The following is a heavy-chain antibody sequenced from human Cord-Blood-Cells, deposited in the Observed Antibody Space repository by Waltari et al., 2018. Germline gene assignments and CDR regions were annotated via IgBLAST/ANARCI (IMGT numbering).Heavy chain of an antibody. CDR2: IYSGGST. CDR3: ARAIVVVPAANWFDP. V-gene: IGHV3-53*01. D-gene: IGHD2-2*01. CDR1: GFTVSSNY. J-gene: IGHJ5*02. Sequence: EVQLVESGGGLIQPGGSLRLSCAASGFTVSSNYRSWGGQAPGKGLEWVSGIYSGGSTYYADSVKGRFTLSGDNSKNTLYLQMNSLRAEDTAVYYCARAIVVVPAANWFDPWGQGTLVTVSS.